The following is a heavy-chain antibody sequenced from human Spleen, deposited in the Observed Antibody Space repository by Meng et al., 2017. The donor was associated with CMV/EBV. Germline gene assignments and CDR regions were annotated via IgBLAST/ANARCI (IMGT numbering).Heavy chain of an antibody. CDR3: TTDCAEF. CDR2: VKRKIDGETA. CDR1: GFTVSNAW. J-gene: IGHJ4*02. D-gene: IGHD3-10*01. V-gene: IGHV3-15*01. Sequence: RLSCAVSGFTVSNAWMSWVRQAPGEGLEWVGRVKRKIDGETADYAAPVKGRFIISRDDSKNMAYLQMNSLRIDDTGVYYCTTDCAEFWGQGTLVTVSS.